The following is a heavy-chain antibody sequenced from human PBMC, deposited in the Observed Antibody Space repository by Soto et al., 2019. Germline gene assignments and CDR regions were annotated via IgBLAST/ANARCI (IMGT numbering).Heavy chain of an antibody. Sequence: GESLKISCKGSGYTFTNYWIGWVRQMPGKGPEWMGIIYHGDSDTKYNPTFQGQVTISADKSITTTYLQWTSLKASDTAIYYFAASIFYYGMDVWGQGTTVTVSS. CDR2: IYHGDSDT. CDR3: AASIFYYGMDV. CDR1: GYTFTNYW. J-gene: IGHJ6*02. V-gene: IGHV5-51*01.